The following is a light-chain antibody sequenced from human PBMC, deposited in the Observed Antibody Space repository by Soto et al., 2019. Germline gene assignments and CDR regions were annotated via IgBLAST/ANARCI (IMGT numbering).Light chain of an antibody. V-gene: IGLV1-40*01. J-gene: IGLJ3*02. Sequence: QAVVTQPPSVSGAPGQRVTISCTGSSSNIGAGFDVHWYQHLPGTAPKLLIYGTTNRPSGVPDRFSASKSGTSASLAITGLQAEDEADYYCQSYDISRMWGVFGGGTKVTVL. CDR3: QSYDISRMWGV. CDR1: SSNIGAGFD. CDR2: GTT.